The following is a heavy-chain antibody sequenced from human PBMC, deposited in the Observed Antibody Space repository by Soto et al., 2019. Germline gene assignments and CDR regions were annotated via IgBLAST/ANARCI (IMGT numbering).Heavy chain of an antibody. D-gene: IGHD3-22*01. V-gene: IGHV4-39*01. CDR3: AVVVVILNAFDI. CDR2: IYYSGST. CDR1: GGSISSSSYY. Sequence: SLTCTVSGGSISSSSYYWGWIRQPPGKGLEWIGSIYYSGSTYYNPSLKSRVTISVDTSKNQFSLKLSSVTAADTAVYYCAVVVVILNAFDIWGQGTMVTVSS. J-gene: IGHJ3*02.